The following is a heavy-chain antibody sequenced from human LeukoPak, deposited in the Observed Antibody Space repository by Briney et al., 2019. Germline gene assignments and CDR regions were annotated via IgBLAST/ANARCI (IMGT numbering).Heavy chain of an antibody. D-gene: IGHD3-22*01. V-gene: IGHV3-21*01. J-gene: IGHJ4*02. CDR2: ISSSSSYI. Sequence: GGSLRLSCAASGFTFSSYSMNWVRQAPGKGLEWVSSISSSSSYIYYADSVKGRFTISRDNAKNSLYLQMNSLRAEDTAVYYCARVSPPRPPSYYYDSSGYYAYWGQGTLVTVSS. CDR3: ARVSPPRPPSYYYDSSGYYAY. CDR1: GFTFSSYS.